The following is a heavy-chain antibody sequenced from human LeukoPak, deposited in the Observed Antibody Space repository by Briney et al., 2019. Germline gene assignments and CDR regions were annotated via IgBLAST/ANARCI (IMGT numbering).Heavy chain of an antibody. V-gene: IGHV2-70*11. CDR1: GFSLSTSGMC. J-gene: IGHJ4*02. CDR2: IDWDDDK. D-gene: IGHD3-3*01. CDR3: ARLTYYDFWSGYQTFDY. Sequence: SGPTLVNPTQTLTLTCTFSGFSLSTSGMCVSCIRQPPGKALEWLARIDWDDDKYYSTSLKTRLTISKDTSKNQVVLTMTNMDPVDTATYYCARLTYYDFWSGYQTFDYWGQGTLVTVSS.